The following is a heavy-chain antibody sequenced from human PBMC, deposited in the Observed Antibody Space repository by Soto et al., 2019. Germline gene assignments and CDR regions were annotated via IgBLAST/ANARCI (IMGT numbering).Heavy chain of an antibody. CDR1: GFTFSNAW. J-gene: IGHJ5*02. D-gene: IGHD6-6*01. CDR3: ARTLLAAGPPDNWFDP. V-gene: IGHV3-15*07. Sequence: GGSLRLSCAASGFTFSNAWMNWVRQAPGKGLEWVGRIKSKTDGGTTDYAAPVKGRFTISRDDSKNTLYLQMNSLKTEDTAVYYCARTLLAAGPPDNWFDPWGQGTLVTVSS. CDR2: IKSKTDGGTT.